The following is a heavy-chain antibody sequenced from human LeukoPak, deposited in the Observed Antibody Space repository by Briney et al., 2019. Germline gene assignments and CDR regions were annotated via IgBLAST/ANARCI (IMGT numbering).Heavy chain of an antibody. D-gene: IGHD3-3*01. V-gene: IGHV3-21*01. CDR3: ASGVNYFDY. J-gene: IGHJ4*02. CDR2: ISSRSSYI. Sequence: GGSLRLSCAASGLTVSSNYMSWVRQAPGKGLEWVSSISSRSSYIFYADSVKGRFTISRDNAKKSLYLQMNSLRAEDTAVYYCASGVNYFDYWGQGTLVTVSS. CDR1: GLTVSSNY.